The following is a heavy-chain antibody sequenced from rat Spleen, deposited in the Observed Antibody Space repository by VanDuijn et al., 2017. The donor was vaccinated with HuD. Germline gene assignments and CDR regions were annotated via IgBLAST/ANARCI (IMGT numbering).Heavy chain of an antibody. CDR1: GFTFNNYG. D-gene: IGHD1-3*01. CDR2: ISYDGSST. CDR3: ARHELSHFFDD. Sequence: EVQLVESDGGLVQPGRSLKLSCAASGFTFNNYGVAWVRQAPTKGLEWVATISYDGSSTYYRDSVKGRFTISRDNAKSTLYLQMDSLRSEDTATYYCARHELSHFFDDWGQGVMVTVSS. V-gene: IGHV5-29*01. J-gene: IGHJ2*01.